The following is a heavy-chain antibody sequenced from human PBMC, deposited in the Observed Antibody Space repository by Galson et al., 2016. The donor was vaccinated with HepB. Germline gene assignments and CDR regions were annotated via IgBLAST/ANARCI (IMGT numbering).Heavy chain of an antibody. CDR2: TYYRSNWHY. CDR1: GDSVSSNSAT. Sequence: CAISGDSVSSNSATWNWIRQSPSRGPEWLGRTYYRSNWHYDYAVSVKGRITINPDTSKNQFSLQLNSVAPEDTALYYCARGGYDSIPVWGLGTLVTVSS. V-gene: IGHV6-1*01. D-gene: IGHD3-9*01. CDR3: ARGGYDSIPV. J-gene: IGHJ4*02.